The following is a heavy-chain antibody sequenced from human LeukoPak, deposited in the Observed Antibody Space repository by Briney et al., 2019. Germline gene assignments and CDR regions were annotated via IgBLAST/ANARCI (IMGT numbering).Heavy chain of an antibody. V-gene: IGHV3-23*01. CDR2: ISGSGGST. D-gene: IGHD6-19*01. J-gene: IGHJ4*02. CDR1: GFTFSSYA. Sequence: PGGSLRLSCAASGFTFSSYAMSWVRQAPGKGLEWVSAISGSGGSTYYADSVKGRFTISRDNSKNTLYLQMNSLRAEDTAVYYCAKTAVAGSNGGDYFDYWGQGTRVTVSS. CDR3: AKTAVAGSNGGDYFDY.